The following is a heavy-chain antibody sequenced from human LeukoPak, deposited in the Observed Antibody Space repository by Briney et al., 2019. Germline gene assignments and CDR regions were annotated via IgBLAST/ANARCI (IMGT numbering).Heavy chain of an antibody. Sequence: SETLSLTCAVYGGSFSGYYWSWIRQPPGKGLEWIGEINHSGSTNYNPSLKSRVTISVVTSKNQFSLKLSSVTAADTAVYYCARGTMVRGVPYYYYGMDVWGQGTTVTVSS. J-gene: IGHJ6*02. CDR1: GGSFSGYY. D-gene: IGHD3-10*01. CDR3: ARGTMVRGVPYYYYGMDV. V-gene: IGHV4-34*01. CDR2: INHSGST.